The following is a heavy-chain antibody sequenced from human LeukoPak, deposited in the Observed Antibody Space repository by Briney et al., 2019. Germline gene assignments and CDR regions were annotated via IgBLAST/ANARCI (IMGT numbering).Heavy chain of an antibody. D-gene: IGHD3-22*01. J-gene: IGHJ4*02. Sequence: PGGSLRLSRAASGFTFSSYAMSWVRQAPGKGLEWVSAISGSGGSTYYADLMKGRFTNSREHSKNTMFLQMNSMRAEAPAVYYCAKQVAPYYYDTSGYYYDYWGQGTLVTVSS. CDR2: ISGSGGST. CDR3: AKQVAPYYYDTSGYYYDY. V-gene: IGHV3-23*01. CDR1: GFTFSSYA.